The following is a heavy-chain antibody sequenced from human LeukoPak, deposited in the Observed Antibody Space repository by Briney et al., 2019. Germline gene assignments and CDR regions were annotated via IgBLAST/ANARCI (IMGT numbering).Heavy chain of an antibody. D-gene: IGHD5-18*01. V-gene: IGHV3-21*01. CDR1: GFTFSSYS. CDR2: ISSSSSYI. Sequence: GGSLRLSCAASGFTFSSYSMNWVRQAPGRGLEWVSSISSSSSYIYYADSVKGRFTISRDNAKNSLYLQMNSLRAEDTAVYYCARENTAADLDYWGQGTLVTVSS. J-gene: IGHJ4*02. CDR3: ARENTAADLDY.